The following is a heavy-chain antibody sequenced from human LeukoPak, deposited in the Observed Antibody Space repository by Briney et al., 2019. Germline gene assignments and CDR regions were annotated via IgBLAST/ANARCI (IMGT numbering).Heavy chain of an antibody. CDR1: GYTFTSYD. J-gene: IGHJ4*02. V-gene: IGHV1-8*01. Sequence: ASVTVSCKASGYTFTSYDINWVRQATGQGLEWMGWMNPNSGNTGYAQKFQGRVTMTRNTSISTAYMELSSLRSEDTAVYYCARGIRRPYYFDYWGQGTLVTVSS. CDR2: MNPNSGNT. CDR3: ARGIRRPYYFDY.